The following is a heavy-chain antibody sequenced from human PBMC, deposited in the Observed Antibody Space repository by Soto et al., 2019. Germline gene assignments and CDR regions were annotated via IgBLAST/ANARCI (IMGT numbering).Heavy chain of an antibody. D-gene: IGHD3-9*01. CDR2: ISWNSGSI. V-gene: IGHV3-9*01. CDR1: GFTFDDYA. Sequence: EVQLVESGGGLVQPGRSLRLSCAASGFTFDDYAMHWVRQAPGKGLEWVSGISWNSGSIGYADSVKGRFTISRDNAKNSLYLQMNSLRAEDTALYYCAKGPNFDWLLGGSWFDPWGQGTLVTVSS. J-gene: IGHJ5*02. CDR3: AKGPNFDWLLGGSWFDP.